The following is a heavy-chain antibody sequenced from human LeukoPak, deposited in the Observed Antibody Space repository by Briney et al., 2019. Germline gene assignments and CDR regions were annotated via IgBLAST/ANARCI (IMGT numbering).Heavy chain of an antibody. Sequence: ASVKVSCKASGYTFTGYYMHWVRQAPGQGLEWMGWINPNSGGTNYAQKFQGRVTMTRDTSISTAYMELSRLRSDDTAVYYCASDVTVAAVRMAFDVWGRGTMVTVSS. CDR2: INPNSGGT. CDR1: GYTFTGYY. V-gene: IGHV1-2*02. CDR3: ASDVTVAAVRMAFDV. J-gene: IGHJ3*01. D-gene: IGHD2-15*01.